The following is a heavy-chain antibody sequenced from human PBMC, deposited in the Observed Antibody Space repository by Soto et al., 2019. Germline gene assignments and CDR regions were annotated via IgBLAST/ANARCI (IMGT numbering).Heavy chain of an antibody. CDR3: ARSGYYYPLDFDH. V-gene: IGHV3-23*01. J-gene: IGHJ4*02. CDR1: GSTFSSSA. CDR2: ISGSGGST. Sequence: GSLRLSCAASGSTFSSSAMSWVRQAPGKGLEWVSAISGSGGSTYYADTVKGRFTVSRDNSKNTLYLQMNSLRAEDTAVYYCARSGYYYPLDFDHWGQGNLVTVSS. D-gene: IGHD3-22*01.